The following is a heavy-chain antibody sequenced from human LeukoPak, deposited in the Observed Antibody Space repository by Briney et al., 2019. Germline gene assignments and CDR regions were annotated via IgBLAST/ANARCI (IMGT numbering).Heavy chain of an antibody. D-gene: IGHD3-22*01. J-gene: IGHJ4*02. V-gene: IGHV3-74*01. CDR3: AKDDGWLYYNH. Sequence: GGSLRLSCAASGFTFSSYWMHWVRQVPGKGLVWVSRINSDGSTTSYADSVKGRFTISRDNAKNTLYLQMNSLRAEDTAVYYCAKDDGWLYYNHWGQGTLVTDSS. CDR1: GFTFSSYW. CDR2: INSDGSTT.